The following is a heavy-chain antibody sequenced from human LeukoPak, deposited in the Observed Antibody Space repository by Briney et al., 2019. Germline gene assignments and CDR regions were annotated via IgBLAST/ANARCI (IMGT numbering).Heavy chain of an antibody. CDR2: INHSGST. V-gene: IGHV4-34*01. J-gene: IGHJ4*02. D-gene: IGHD3-22*01. CDR3: ARGRRYYYDSSGQPVLDY. CDR1: GGSFSGYY. Sequence: SETLSLTCAVYGGSFSGYYWSWIRQPPGKGLEWIGEINHSGSTNYNPSLKSRVTISVDTSKNQFSLKLSSVTAADTAVYYCARGRRYYYDSSGQPVLDYWGQGTLVTVSS.